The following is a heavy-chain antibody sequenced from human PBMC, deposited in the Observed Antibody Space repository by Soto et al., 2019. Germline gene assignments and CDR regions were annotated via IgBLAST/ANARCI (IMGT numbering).Heavy chain of an antibody. J-gene: IGHJ3*02. D-gene: IGHD3-3*01. CDR3: VKPYFDFWSGYYGAAKDDVFDI. CDR1: GFTFSSYF. Sequence: DVQLLQSGGGLVQPGGSLRLSCEASGFTFSSYFINWVRQLHGRGREWVSGISGTGRSTHYADSVKGGFTIPRDNSKNALYLEMNNLRAEDTARYYCVKPYFDFWSGYYGAAKDDVFDIWGQGTMVTVSS. CDR2: ISGTGRST. V-gene: IGHV3-23*01.